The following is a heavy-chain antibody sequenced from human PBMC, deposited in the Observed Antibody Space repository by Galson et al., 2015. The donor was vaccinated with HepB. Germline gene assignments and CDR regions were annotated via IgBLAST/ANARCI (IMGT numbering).Heavy chain of an antibody. CDR2: ISSSSSTI. D-gene: IGHD6-19*01. J-gene: IGHJ5*02. Sequence: SLRLSCAASGFTFSSYSMNWVRQAPGKGLEWVSYISSSSSTIYYADSVKGRFTISRDNAKNSLYLQMNSLRAEDTAVYYCASRTGYSSGWHWFDPWGQGTLVTVSS. V-gene: IGHV3-48*01. CDR1: GFTFSSYS. CDR3: ASRTGYSSGWHWFDP.